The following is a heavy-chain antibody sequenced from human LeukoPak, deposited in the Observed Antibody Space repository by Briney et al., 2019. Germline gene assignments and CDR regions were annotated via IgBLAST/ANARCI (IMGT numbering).Heavy chain of an antibody. CDR2: ISYNGST. D-gene: IGHD3-10*01. J-gene: IGHJ4*02. Sequence: PETLSLTCTVSGDSISNRYWSWIRQSPGMGLEWIGYISYNGSTSYNPSLRSRVTISGDTSKNHFSLKLSSVTAADTALYYCARDSYYGSASSHLDYWGQGTLVTVSS. CDR3: ARDSYYGSASSHLDY. CDR1: GDSISNRY. V-gene: IGHV4-59*11.